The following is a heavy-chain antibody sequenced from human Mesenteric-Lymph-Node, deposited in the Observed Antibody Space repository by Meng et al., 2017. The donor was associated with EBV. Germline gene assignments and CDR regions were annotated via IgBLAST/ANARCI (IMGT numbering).Heavy chain of an antibody. J-gene: IGHJ4*02. CDR1: GFDFNSHG. V-gene: IGHV3-21*01. CDR3: ARDLTSGSSIGW. D-gene: IGHD1-26*01. Sequence: VQLGEAGGGLVKPGGSLRLSCAASGFDFNSHGMNWVRQNPGRGLEWVSSIDSTSSYIYYADSVKGRFTISRDNARNSLYLQLNSLRAEDTAVYYCARDLTSGSSIGWGGQGTLVTVSS. CDR2: IDSTSSYI.